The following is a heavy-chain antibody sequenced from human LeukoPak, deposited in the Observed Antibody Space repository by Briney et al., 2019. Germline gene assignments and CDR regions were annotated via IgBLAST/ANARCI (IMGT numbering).Heavy chain of an antibody. Sequence: GGSLRLSCAASGLTVSSNYMTWVRQAPGKGLVWVSVIYSGGSTYYADSVKGRFTISRDNSKNTLFLQMNSLRAEDTAVYYCARNFALDYWGQGTLVTVSS. CDR3: ARNFALDY. CDR1: GLTVSSNY. J-gene: IGHJ4*02. CDR2: IYSGGST. V-gene: IGHV3-53*01.